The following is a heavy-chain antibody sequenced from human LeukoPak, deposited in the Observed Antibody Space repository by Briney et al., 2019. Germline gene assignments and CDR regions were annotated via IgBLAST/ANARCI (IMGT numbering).Heavy chain of an antibody. CDR2: IGYDGVEK. V-gene: IGHV3-30-3*01. Sequence: GGSLRLSCVVSGFTFSSYPFHWVRQAPGKGLEWVAVIGYDGVEKYYADSVRGRFTISRDDSKSTLYLQMNSLRGEDTAVYYCARDFLIGAPDYLDHWGKGTLVSVSS. CDR1: GFTFSSYP. D-gene: IGHD3-22*01. J-gene: IGHJ4*02. CDR3: ARDFLIGAPDYLDH.